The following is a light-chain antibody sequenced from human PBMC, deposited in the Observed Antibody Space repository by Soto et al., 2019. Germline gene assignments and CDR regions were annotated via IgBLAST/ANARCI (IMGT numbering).Light chain of an antibody. V-gene: IGKV3D-15*01. J-gene: IGKJ2*01. CDR2: GAS. CDR1: QSVSSN. CDR3: QQSYSTPYT. Sequence: IVLTQSPATLSVSPGERATLSCRASQSVSSNLAWHQQRPGQAPRLLIYGASTRATGVPARFSGGGSGTEFTLTITSLQSEDFATYYCQQSYSTPYTFGQGTKVDIK.